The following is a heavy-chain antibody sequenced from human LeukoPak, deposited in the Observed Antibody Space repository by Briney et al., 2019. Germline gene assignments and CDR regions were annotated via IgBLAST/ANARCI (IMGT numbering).Heavy chain of an antibody. CDR1: GVSISDYY. Sequence: SETLSLTCSVSGVSISDYYWTWFRQPAGKGLEWIGRIYISGSTNYNPSLKSRVIMSVDTSKNQFSLKLSSVTAADTAVYYCARVRMGEWWIPSLYYFDYWGQGTLVTVSS. CDR3: ARVRMGEWWIPSLYYFDY. CDR2: IYISGST. V-gene: IGHV4-4*07. J-gene: IGHJ4*02. D-gene: IGHD3-16*01.